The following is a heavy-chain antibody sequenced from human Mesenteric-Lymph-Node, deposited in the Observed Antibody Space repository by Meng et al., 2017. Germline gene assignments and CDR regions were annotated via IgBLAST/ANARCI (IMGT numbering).Heavy chain of an antibody. V-gene: IGHV1-8*01. CDR2: MNPNSGDT. CDR3: ARDLSSWYVGWYFDY. D-gene: IGHD6-13*01. Sequence: ASVKVSCKASGYTFTSYDINWVRQATGQGLEWMGWMNPNSGDTGYAQKFQGRVTMTRNTSISTAYMELSRLRSDDTAVYYCARDLSSWYVGWYFDYWGQGTLVTVSS. CDR1: GYTFTSYD. J-gene: IGHJ4*02.